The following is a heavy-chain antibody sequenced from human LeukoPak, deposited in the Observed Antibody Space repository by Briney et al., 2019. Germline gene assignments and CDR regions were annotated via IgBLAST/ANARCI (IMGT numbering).Heavy chain of an antibody. Sequence: SVKVSCKASGGTFSSYAISWVRQAPGQGLEWMGGIIPIFDTANYAQKFQGRATITADESTSTAYMELSSLRSEDTAVYYCARADGYRAPGAFDIWGQGTMVTVSS. D-gene: IGHD5-24*01. J-gene: IGHJ3*02. CDR2: IIPIFDTA. V-gene: IGHV1-69*13. CDR1: GGTFSSYA. CDR3: ARADGYRAPGAFDI.